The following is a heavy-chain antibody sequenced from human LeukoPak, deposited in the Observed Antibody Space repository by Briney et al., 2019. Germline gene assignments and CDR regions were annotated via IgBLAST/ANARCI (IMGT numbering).Heavy chain of an antibody. CDR1: GFTFNNYA. D-gene: IGHD7-27*01. CDR3: AKDRANWGHSGDY. J-gene: IGHJ4*02. CDR2: ISGSGSTT. Sequence: GGSQRLSCAASGFTFNNYAMSWVRQAPGKGLEWVAAISGSGSTTYYGDSVKGRFTISRDNSKNTLYLQMNSLRADDTAVYYCAKDRANWGHSGDYWGQGTRVTVSS. V-gene: IGHV3-23*01.